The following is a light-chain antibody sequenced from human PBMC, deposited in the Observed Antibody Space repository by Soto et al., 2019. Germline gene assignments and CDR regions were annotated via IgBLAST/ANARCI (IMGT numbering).Light chain of an antibody. Sequence: EIVMTQSPATLSVSPGERATLSCRASQSVSSNLAWYQQKPGQAPRLLIYATSTRATGIPDRFSGSGSGTEFTLTISSLQSEDFALYHCQQYDNKPPITFGQGTRLEIK. V-gene: IGKV3-15*01. CDR1: QSVSSN. CDR2: ATS. CDR3: QQYDNKPPIT. J-gene: IGKJ5*01.